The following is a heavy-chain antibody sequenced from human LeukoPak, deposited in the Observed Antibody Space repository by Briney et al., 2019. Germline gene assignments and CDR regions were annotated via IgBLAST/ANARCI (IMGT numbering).Heavy chain of an antibody. V-gene: IGHV4-39*07. Sequence: SETLSLTCTVSGGSISSSSYYWGWIRQPPGKGLEWIGSIYYSGSTYYNPSLKSRVTISVDTSKNQFSLKLSSVTAADTALYYCARVRGLVDAFDIWGQGTMVTVSS. D-gene: IGHD3-10*01. CDR2: IYYSGST. CDR1: GGSISSSSYY. CDR3: ARVRGLVDAFDI. J-gene: IGHJ3*02.